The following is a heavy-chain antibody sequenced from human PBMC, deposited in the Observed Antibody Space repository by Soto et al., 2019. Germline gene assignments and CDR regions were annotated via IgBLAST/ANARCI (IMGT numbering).Heavy chain of an antibody. Sequence: PSETLSLTCTVSGGSISSYYWSCIRQPPGKGLELIGYIYYSGSTNYNPSLKSRVTISVDTSKNQFSLKLSSVTAADTAVYYCARLRAQEIAPWGQGTLVTVSS. CDR3: ARLRAQEIAP. V-gene: IGHV4-59*08. CDR1: GGSISSYY. CDR2: IYYSGST. J-gene: IGHJ5*02.